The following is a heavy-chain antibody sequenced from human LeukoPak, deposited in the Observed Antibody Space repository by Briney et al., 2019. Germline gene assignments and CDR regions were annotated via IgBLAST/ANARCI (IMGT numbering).Heavy chain of an antibody. CDR3: ARDQVSMVRGVIIPPD. CDR1: GGSISSSSYY. V-gene: IGHV4-39*07. CDR2: IYYSGST. D-gene: IGHD3-10*01. J-gene: IGHJ4*02. Sequence: ETXSLTCTVSGGSISSSSYYWGWIRQPPGKGLEWIGSIYYSGSTYYNPSLKSRVTISVDTSKNQFSLKLSSVTAADTAVYYCARDQVSMVRGVIIPPDWGQGTLVTVSS.